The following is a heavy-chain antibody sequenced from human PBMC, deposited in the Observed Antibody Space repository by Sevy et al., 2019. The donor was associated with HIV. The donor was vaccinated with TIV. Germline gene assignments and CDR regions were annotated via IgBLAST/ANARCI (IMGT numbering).Heavy chain of an antibody. CDR3: ARDYCSGGSCFYFDY. V-gene: IGHV3-30-3*01. J-gene: IGHJ4*02. CDR2: ISYDGSNK. CDR1: GFTFSSYA. Sequence: GGSLRLSCAASGFTFSSYAMHWVRQAPGKGLEWVAVISYDGSNKYYADSVKGRFTISRDNSKNTLYLQMNSLRAEDTAVYYCARDYCSGGSCFYFDYWGQGTLVTVSS. D-gene: IGHD2-15*01.